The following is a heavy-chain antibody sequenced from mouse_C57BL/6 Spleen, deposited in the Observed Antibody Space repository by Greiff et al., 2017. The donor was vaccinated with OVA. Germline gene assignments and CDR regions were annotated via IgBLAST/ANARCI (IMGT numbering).Heavy chain of an antibody. CDR1: GYTFTSYW. V-gene: IGHV1-64*01. Sequence: QVQLQQSGAELVKPGASVKLSCKASGYTFTSYWMHWVKQRPGQGLEWIGMIHPNSGSTNYNEKFKSKATLTVDKSSSTAYMQLSSRTSEDSAVYYCAREGGYYGSSYDYWGQGTTLTVSS. D-gene: IGHD1-1*01. CDR2: IHPNSGST. J-gene: IGHJ2*01. CDR3: AREGGYYGSSYDY.